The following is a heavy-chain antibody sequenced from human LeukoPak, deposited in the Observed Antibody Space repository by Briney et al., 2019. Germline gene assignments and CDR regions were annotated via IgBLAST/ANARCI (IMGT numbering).Heavy chain of an antibody. D-gene: IGHD5-24*01. Sequence: GASVKVSCKASGYTFTSYGISWVRQAPGQGLEWMGWISAYNGNTNYAQKFQGRVTMTRDTSISTAYMELSRLRSDGTAVYYCASEYRDGYSFDYWGQGTLVTVSS. V-gene: IGHV1-18*01. CDR2: ISAYNGNT. CDR1: GYTFTSYG. CDR3: ASEYRDGYSFDY. J-gene: IGHJ4*02.